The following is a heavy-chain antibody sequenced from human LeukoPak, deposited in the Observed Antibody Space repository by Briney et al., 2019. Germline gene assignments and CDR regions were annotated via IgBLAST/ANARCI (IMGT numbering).Heavy chain of an antibody. Sequence: PGGSLRLSCAASGFTFSSYAMSWVRQAPGKGLEWVSAISGSGGSTYYADSVKGRFTISRDNSKNTLYLQTNSLRAEDTAVYYCAKVALLWFRELFPQYYFDYWGQGTLVTVSS. D-gene: IGHD3-10*01. CDR1: GFTFSSYA. CDR3: AKVALLWFRELFPQYYFDY. CDR2: ISGSGGST. J-gene: IGHJ4*02. V-gene: IGHV3-23*01.